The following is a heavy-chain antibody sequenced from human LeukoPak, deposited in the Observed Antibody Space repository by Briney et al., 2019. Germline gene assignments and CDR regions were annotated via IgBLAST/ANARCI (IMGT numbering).Heavy chain of an antibody. CDR1: GGSISSSKW. J-gene: IGHJ6*02. Sequence: TSETLSLTCAGSGGSISSSKWLNWVRQPPGKGLEWIGEIYHSGSTDYNPSLKSRVTISVDKSKNQFSLKLSSVTAADTAVYYCARIAVTTDGMAVWSQGTTVTVSS. V-gene: IGHV4-4*02. CDR3: ARIAVTTDGMAV. CDR2: IYHSGST. D-gene: IGHD4-17*01.